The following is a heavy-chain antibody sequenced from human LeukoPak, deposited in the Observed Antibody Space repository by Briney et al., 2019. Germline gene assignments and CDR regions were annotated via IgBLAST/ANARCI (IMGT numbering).Heavy chain of an antibody. CDR3: AIDTPTMMIDY. CDR1: GFTFSSYA. D-gene: IGHD3-22*01. J-gene: IGHJ4*02. V-gene: IGHV3-23*01. CDR2: ISGSGDVT. Sequence: GGSLRLSCAASGFTFSSYAMTWVRQAPGKGLEWVSVISGSGDVTHHTDSVKGRLTISRDNSKNTVYLQMNGLRADDTAVYYCAIDTPTMMIDYWGQGTLVSVSS.